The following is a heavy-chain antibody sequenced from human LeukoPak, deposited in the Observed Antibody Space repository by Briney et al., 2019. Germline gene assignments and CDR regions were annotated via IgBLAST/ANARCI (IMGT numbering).Heavy chain of an antibody. J-gene: IGHJ4*02. V-gene: IGHV4-30-2*01. D-gene: IGHD3-3*01. CDR1: GGSISSGGYS. CDR3: ARGSDFRSGYRLDY. CDR2: IYHSGST. Sequence: PSQTLSLTCAVSGGSISSGGYSWSWIRQPPGKGLEWIGYIYHSGSTYYNPSLKSRVTISVDRSKNQFSLKLSSVTAADTAVYYCARGSDFRSGYRLDYWGQGTLVTVSS.